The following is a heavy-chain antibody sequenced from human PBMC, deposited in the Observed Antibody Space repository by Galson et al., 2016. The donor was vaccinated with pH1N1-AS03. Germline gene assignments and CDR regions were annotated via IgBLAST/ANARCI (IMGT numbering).Heavy chain of an antibody. Sequence: TLSLTCTVSGGSISSGGYYWNWIRQHPGKGLEWIGYIFHSGSTYYNPSLESLVSISVDTSKNPFSLKLKSVTAADTAVYYCARQDSGAYYLDSWGPGTLVTVSS. V-gene: IGHV4-31*01. J-gene: IGHJ4*02. CDR2: IFHSGST. CDR1: GGSISSGGYY. CDR3: ARQDSGAYYLDS. D-gene: IGHD1-26*01.